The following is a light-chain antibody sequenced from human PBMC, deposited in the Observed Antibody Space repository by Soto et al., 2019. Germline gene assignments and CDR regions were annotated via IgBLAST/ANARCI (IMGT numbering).Light chain of an antibody. CDR2: WAS. V-gene: IGKV4-1*01. CDR3: QQYYITPVT. CDR1: QSVLYTADNKNY. J-gene: IGKJ4*01. Sequence: DNVMTQSPTSLSVSLGERATFNCKSSQSVLYTADNKNYLAWYQQKVGQPPKLLISWASARESGVPDRFSGSGSGTDFTLTISSLQAEDVAVYYCQQYYITPVTFGGGTKVDIK.